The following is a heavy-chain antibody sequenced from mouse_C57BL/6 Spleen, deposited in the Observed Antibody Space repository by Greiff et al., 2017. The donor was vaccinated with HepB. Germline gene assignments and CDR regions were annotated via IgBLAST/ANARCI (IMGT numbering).Heavy chain of an antibody. CDR2: ISYDGSN. V-gene: IGHV3-6*01. CDR3: ARGGDYDYDTYAMDY. D-gene: IGHD2-4*01. Sequence: DVKLQESGPGLVKPSQSLSLTCSVTGYSITSGYYWNWIRQFPGNKLEWMGYISYDGSNNYNPSLKNRISITRDTSKNQFFLKLNSVTTEDTATYYCARGGDYDYDTYAMDYWGQGTSVTVSS. CDR1: GYSITSGYY. J-gene: IGHJ4*01.